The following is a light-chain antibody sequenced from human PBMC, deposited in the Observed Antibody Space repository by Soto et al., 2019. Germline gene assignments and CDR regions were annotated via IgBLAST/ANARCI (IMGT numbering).Light chain of an antibody. V-gene: IGKV1-39*01. Sequence: DIQMTQSPSSQSVSVGDRVSITCRASQSISNYLNWYQQKPGKAPKLLIYAASSSQSGVPSRFSGSGSGTDFTLTISSLQPEDFATYYCQQSYSTPHTFGQGTNLEIK. CDR2: AAS. CDR3: QQSYSTPHT. J-gene: IGKJ2*01. CDR1: QSISNY.